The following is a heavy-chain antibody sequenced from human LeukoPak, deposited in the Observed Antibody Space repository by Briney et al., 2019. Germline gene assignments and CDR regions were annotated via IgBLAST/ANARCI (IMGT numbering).Heavy chain of an antibody. D-gene: IGHD3-3*01. CDR2: ISSSSSYI. V-gene: IGHV3-21*01. CDR3: AREMYYDFWSGLQTFDY. Sequence: GGSLRLSCAASGFTFSSYSMNWVRQAPGKGLEWVSSISSSSSYIYYADSVKGRFTISRDNAKNSLYLQMNSLRAEDTAVYYYAREMYYDFWSGLQTFDYWGQGTLVTVSS. J-gene: IGHJ4*02. CDR1: GFTFSSYS.